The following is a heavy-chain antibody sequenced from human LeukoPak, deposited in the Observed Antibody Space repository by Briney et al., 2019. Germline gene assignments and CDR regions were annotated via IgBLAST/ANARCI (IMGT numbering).Heavy chain of an antibody. D-gene: IGHD3-10*01. V-gene: IGHV4-59*01. CDR2: IYYSGST. J-gene: IGHJ6*03. CDR3: SGGIPTIRDVYYYYMDV. Sequence: PSETLSLTCTVSGGPISSYYWSWIRQPPGKGLEWIGYIYYSGSTNYNPSLKSRVTISVDTTKNKFSLKLRSVPAADTAVYYCSGGIPTIRDVYYYYMDVWGKGTTVTISS. CDR1: GGPISSYY.